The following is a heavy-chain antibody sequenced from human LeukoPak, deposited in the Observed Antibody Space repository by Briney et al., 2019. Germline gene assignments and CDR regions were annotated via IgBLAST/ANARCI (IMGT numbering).Heavy chain of an antibody. CDR3: ARGFGYCSSTSCSRGYWFDP. CDR1: GGTFSGYA. D-gene: IGHD2-2*03. V-gene: IGHV1-69*04. Sequence: GGSVKVSCKASGGTFSGYAISGVRQAPGQGLEWMGRIIPILGIANYAQKFQGRVTITADKSTSTAYMELSSLRSEDTAVYSCARGFGYCSSTSCSRGYWFDPWGQGTLVTVSS. J-gene: IGHJ5*02. CDR2: IIPILGIA.